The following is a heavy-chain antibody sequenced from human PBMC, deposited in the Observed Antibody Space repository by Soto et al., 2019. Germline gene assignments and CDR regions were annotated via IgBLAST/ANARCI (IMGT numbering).Heavy chain of an antibody. CDR1: GYPVTAYY. CDR2: INPATGAA. D-gene: IGHD3-3*01. V-gene: IGHV1-2*02. J-gene: IGHJ3*02. CDR3: ARGGGVGVAGSAAFDM. Sequence: QLHLVQSGAVVKKPGASVTVSCSASGYPVTAYYMHWVRQAPGRGLEWMGGINPATGAAKYTETFQGRVTIHRYTSTSTVFMGLSGLTSEDPAVFYWARGGGVGVAGSAAFDMWGQGTLVTVSS.